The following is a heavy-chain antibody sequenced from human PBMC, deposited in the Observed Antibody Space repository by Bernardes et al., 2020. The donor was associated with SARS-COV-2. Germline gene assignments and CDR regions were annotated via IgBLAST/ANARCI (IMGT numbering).Heavy chain of an antibody. Sequence: GGSLSLSCAASGFTFSNYAMSWVRQAPGKGLEWVSAIDSGANTYNADSVKGRFTISRDNFRNTLYLQMSSLRAEDTAVYYCAKHISTWENDAFDIWGQGTMVTVSS. D-gene: IGHD6-13*01. CDR1: GFTFSNYA. J-gene: IGHJ3*02. CDR2: IDSGANT. CDR3: AKHISTWENDAFDI. V-gene: IGHV3-23*01.